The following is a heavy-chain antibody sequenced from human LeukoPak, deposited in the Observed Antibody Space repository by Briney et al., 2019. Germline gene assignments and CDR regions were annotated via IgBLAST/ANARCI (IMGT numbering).Heavy chain of an antibody. D-gene: IGHD6-13*01. CDR3: ARDRTTAAGGSYYYYGMDV. Sequence: PSETLSLTCTVSGGSISSYYWSWIRQPPGKGLEWIGYISNSGSTNYNPSLKSRVTISVDTSKNQFSLKLSSVTAADTAVYYCARDRTTAAGGSYYYYGMDVWGQGTAVTVSS. CDR2: ISNSGST. J-gene: IGHJ6*02. V-gene: IGHV4-59*01. CDR1: GGSISSYY.